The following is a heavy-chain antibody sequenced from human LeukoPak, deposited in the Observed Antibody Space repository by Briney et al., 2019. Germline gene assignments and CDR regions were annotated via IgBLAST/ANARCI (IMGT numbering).Heavy chain of an antibody. V-gene: IGHV1-69*13. D-gene: IGHD2-15*01. CDR2: IIPIFGTA. J-gene: IGHJ4*02. Sequence: ASVKVSCKASGGTFSSYAISWVRQAPGQGLEWMGGIIPIFGTANYAQKFQGRVTITADESTSTAYMELSSLRSEDTAVYYCARGRKVGSGLDYWGQGTLVTVSS. CDR1: GGTFSSYA. CDR3: ARGRKVGSGLDY.